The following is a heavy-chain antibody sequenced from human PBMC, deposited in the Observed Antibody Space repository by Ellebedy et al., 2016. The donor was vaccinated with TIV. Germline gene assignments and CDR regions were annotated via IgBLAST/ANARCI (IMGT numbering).Heavy chain of an antibody. D-gene: IGHD6-13*01. V-gene: IGHV1-3*01. Sequence: AASVKVSCKASGYRFNHYAIHWVRQAPGQTLEWMGWIFAGNGETKYSQKFQDRVTITRDISASAAYMDLSSLTSEDTGVYYCARDLAVAASVPDNWFDPWGQGTLVTVSP. CDR1: GYRFNHYA. CDR3: ARDLAVAASVPDNWFDP. J-gene: IGHJ5*01. CDR2: IFAGNGET.